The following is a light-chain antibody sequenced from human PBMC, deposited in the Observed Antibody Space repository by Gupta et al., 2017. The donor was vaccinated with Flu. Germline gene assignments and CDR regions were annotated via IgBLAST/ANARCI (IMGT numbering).Light chain of an antibody. CDR3: QQNNSVYT. CDR1: QSISIG. CDR2: KAS. J-gene: IGKJ2*01. V-gene: IGKV1-5*03. Sequence: LSFPSAAGGDRVTIACRASQSISIGLDWYQQNPGQGPKLFIYKASSIGSGVPLRFSGSGSGTEFTLTRRSLQPYDFSNYYCQQNNSVYTFGQGTKLEIK.